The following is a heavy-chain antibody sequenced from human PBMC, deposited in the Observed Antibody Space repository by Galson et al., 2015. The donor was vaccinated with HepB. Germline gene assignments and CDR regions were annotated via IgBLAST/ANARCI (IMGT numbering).Heavy chain of an antibody. CDR1: GFTFSSYA. J-gene: IGHJ4*02. Sequence: SLRLSCAASGFTFSSYAMSWVRQAPGKGLEWVSAIGDNGDSTYYADSVKGRFTISRDNSKNTLYLQMNSLRAEDTAVYYCAKEVNYGGNLPTDYWGQGTLVTVSS. D-gene: IGHD4-23*01. CDR3: AKEVNYGGNLPTDY. CDR2: IGDNGDST. V-gene: IGHV3-23*01.